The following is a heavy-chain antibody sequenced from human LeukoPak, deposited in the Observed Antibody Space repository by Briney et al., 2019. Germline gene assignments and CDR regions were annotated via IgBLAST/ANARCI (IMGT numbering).Heavy chain of an antibody. CDR3: ASTPPLLRIAVASFFGWYFDL. Sequence: PGGSLRLSCAASGFTFSSYSMNWVRQAPGKGLEWVSSISSSSSYIYYADSVKGRFTISRDNAKNSLYLQMNSLRAEDTAVYYCASTPPLLRIAVASFFGWYFDLWGRGTLVTVSS. CDR1: GFTFSSYS. V-gene: IGHV3-21*01. CDR2: ISSSSSYI. J-gene: IGHJ2*01. D-gene: IGHD6-19*01.